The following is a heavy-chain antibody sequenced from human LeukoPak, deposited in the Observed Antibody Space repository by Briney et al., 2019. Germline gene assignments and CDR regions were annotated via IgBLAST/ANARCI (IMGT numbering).Heavy chain of an antibody. CDR1: GYTFTGYY. CDR3: ARGSDYVWGSYRYPDY. D-gene: IGHD3-16*02. Sequence: GASVKVSCKASGYTFTGYYMHWVRQAPGQGLEWMGWINPNSGGTNYAQKFQGRVTMTRDTSISTAYMELRSLRSDDTAVYYCARGSDYVWGSYRYPDYWGQGTLVTVSS. J-gene: IGHJ4*02. CDR2: INPNSGGT. V-gene: IGHV1-2*02.